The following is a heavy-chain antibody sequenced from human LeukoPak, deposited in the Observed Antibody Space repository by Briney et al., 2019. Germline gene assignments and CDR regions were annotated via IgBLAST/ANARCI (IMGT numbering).Heavy chain of an antibody. V-gene: IGHV1-69*04. CDR2: NIPILGIA. Sequence: ASVKVSCKASGGTFSSYAISWVRQAPGQGLEWMGRNIPILGIANYAQKFQGRVTITADKSTSTAYMELSSLRSEDTAVYYCARGGIVGAANWFDPWGQGTLVTVSS. J-gene: IGHJ5*02. CDR1: GGTFSSYA. D-gene: IGHD1-26*01. CDR3: ARGGIVGAANWFDP.